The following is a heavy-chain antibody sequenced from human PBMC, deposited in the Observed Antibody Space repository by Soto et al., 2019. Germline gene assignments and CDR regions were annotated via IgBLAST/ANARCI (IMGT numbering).Heavy chain of an antibody. CDR2: IFSSGSI. CDR1: GGSISSYY. Sequence: PSETLSLTCSVSGGSISSYYWSWIRQSPGKGLEWIGYIFSSGSINYNPSLKSRVGISVDTSKNQCSLKLSSVTAADTAGYYCARSRSGSGTLLRYYFDYWGHGTLVTVSS. CDR3: ARSRSGSGTLLRYYFDY. V-gene: IGHV4-59*01. J-gene: IGHJ4*01. D-gene: IGHD1-26*01.